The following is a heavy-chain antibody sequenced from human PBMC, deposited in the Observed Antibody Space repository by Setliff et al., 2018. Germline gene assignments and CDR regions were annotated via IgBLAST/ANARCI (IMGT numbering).Heavy chain of an antibody. CDR1: GGSISSSSYY. J-gene: IGHJ5*01. D-gene: IGHD1-1*01. CDR3: ASRTTGPGGWFDF. Sequence: PSETLSLTCTVSGGSISSSSYYWGWIRQPPGKGLEWIGSIYYSGNTYYNPSLKSRVTISVDTSNNHFSLKLSSVTAADTAVYYCASRTTGPGGWFDFWGQGSLVTVSS. CDR2: IYYSGNT. V-gene: IGHV4-39*02.